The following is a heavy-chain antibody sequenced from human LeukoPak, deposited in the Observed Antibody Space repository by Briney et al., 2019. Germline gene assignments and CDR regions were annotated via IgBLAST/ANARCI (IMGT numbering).Heavy chain of an antibody. CDR2: IHPSGGST. D-gene: IGHD5-18*01. Sequence: ASVKVSCKASGYTFTSNYIHWVRQAPGQGLGWMGVIHPSGGSTSYAQKFQGRVTMTKDTSTSTAYMELSSLRSEDTATYYCARMGMDAAMITNFFDYWGQGTLVTVSS. J-gene: IGHJ4*02. CDR3: ARMGMDAAMITNFFDY. CDR1: GYTFTSNY. V-gene: IGHV1-46*01.